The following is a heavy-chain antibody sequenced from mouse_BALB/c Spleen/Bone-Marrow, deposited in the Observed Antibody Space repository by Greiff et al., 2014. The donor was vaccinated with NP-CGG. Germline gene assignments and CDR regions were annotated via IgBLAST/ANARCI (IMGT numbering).Heavy chain of an antibody. J-gene: IGHJ2*01. D-gene: IGHD1-1*01. V-gene: IGHV1-69*02. CDR2: IYPSDTYT. CDR1: GYTFTSYW. CDR3: TRKNDYYGISSLDY. Sequence: VQGVESGAELVRPGASVKLSCKASGYTFTSYWVNWVKQRPGQGLEWIGNIYPSDTYTNYNQEFKDKATLTVDKSSSTAYMQLSSPTSEDSAVYYCTRKNDYYGISSLDYWGQGTTLTVSS.